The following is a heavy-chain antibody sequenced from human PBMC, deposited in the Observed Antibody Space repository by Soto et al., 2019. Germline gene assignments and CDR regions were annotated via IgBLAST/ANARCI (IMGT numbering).Heavy chain of an antibody. CDR1: GYTFTSYG. Sequence: ASVKVSCKASGYTFTSYGISWVRQAPGQGLEWMGGISAYNGNTNYAQKLQGRVTMTTDTSTSTAYMELRSLRSDDTAVYYCAREERDDSRNWFDPWGQGTLVTVSS. V-gene: IGHV1-18*01. CDR2: ISAYNGNT. CDR3: AREERDDSRNWFDP. D-gene: IGHD3-22*01. J-gene: IGHJ5*02.